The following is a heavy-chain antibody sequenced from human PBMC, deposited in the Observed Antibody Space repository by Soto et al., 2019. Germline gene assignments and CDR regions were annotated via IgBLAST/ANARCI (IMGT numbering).Heavy chain of an antibody. J-gene: IGHJ6*02. V-gene: IGHV3-23*01. CDR3: ARIRGYWYGLDV. CDR1: VFTLSTYG. CDR2: ITGTGGNT. Sequence: GSLRLSCAGSVFTLSTYGMTWVRQAPGKGLEWVSAITGTGGNTYYVDSVKGRFTSSRDNSKNMLYLQMNSVRVEDTAVYYCARIRGYWYGLDVWGQGTTVTVSS.